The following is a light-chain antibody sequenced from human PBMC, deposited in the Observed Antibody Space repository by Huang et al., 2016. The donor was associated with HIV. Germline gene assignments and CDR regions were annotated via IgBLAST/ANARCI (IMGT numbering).Light chain of an antibody. Sequence: EIVMTQSPATLSVSPGERATLSCRASQSVSSNLAWYQQKPGQAPRLLSYGASTRATGIQGRFSGSGSGTEFTLTISSLQSEDFAVYYCQQYNNSPSFGQGTKVEIK. V-gene: IGKV3-15*01. CDR1: QSVSSN. CDR2: GAS. J-gene: IGKJ1*01. CDR3: QQYNNSPS.